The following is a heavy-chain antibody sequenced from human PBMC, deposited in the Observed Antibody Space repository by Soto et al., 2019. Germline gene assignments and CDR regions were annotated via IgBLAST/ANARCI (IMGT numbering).Heavy chain of an antibody. Sequence: QVQLVQSGAEVKKPGSSVKVSCKASGGTFGTHTISWVRQAPGQGLEWMGRIIPYLDITDYAQKFQGRFTIAADKSTTTAYMELNRLRSEDTAVYFCARDTTYWGQGTLVTVSS. J-gene: IGHJ4*02. CDR3: ARDTTY. CDR2: IIPYLDIT. V-gene: IGHV1-69*02. CDR1: GGTFGTHT. D-gene: IGHD5-18*01.